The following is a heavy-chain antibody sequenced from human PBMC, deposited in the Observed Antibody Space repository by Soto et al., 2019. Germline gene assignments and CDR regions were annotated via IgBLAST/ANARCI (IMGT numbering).Heavy chain of an antibody. V-gene: IGHV3-15*01. CDR2: IKSKSRGETT. Sequence: QLVESGGDLVQPGGSLRLSCAASGFAFTSAWMNWVRQAPGKGPEWVARIKSKSRGETTDYAAPVKGRFTISRDDSKNTLYLQMNNLIREDTGVYYCTSLYRLDPWGQGTLVNVSS. D-gene: IGHD2-15*01. CDR3: TSLYRLDP. CDR1: GFAFTSAW. J-gene: IGHJ5*02.